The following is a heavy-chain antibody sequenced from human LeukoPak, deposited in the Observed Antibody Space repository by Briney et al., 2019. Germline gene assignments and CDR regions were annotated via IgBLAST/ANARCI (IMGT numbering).Heavy chain of an antibody. D-gene: IGHD2-2*01. J-gene: IGHJ6*04. CDR3: ARPSYCSSTSCQDYYYGMDV. Sequence: GASVKVSCKASGGTFSSYAISWVRQAPGQGLEWMGGIIPIFGTANYAQKFQGRVTITADESTSTACMELSSLRSEDTAVYYCARPSYCSSTSCQDYYYGMDVWGKGTTVTVSS. CDR1: GGTFSSYA. CDR2: IIPIFGTA. V-gene: IGHV1-69*13.